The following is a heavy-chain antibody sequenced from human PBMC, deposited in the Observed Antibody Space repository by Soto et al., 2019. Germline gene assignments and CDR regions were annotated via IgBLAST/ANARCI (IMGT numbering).Heavy chain of an antibody. Sequence: PGLSLRLSCSSSGFTFSIYSMSWVRQAPGKGLEWVSAISGSGGSTYYADSVKGRFTISRDNSKNTLYLQMNSLRAEDTAVYYCEERRTGARRKGRFRYYGMELWGQGTTVKGSS. V-gene: IGHV3-23*01. CDR2: ISGSGGST. J-gene: IGHJ6*02. D-gene: IGHD1-26*01. CDR1: GFTFSIYS. CDR3: EERRTGARRKGRFRYYGMEL.